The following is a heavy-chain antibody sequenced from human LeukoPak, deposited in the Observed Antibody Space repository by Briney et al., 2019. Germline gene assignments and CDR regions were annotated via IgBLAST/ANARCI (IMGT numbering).Heavy chain of an antibody. Sequence: SETLSLTCTVSGGSISSYYWSWIRQPPGKGLEWIGYIYYSGSTNYNPSLKSRVTISVDTSKNQFSLKLSSVTAADTAVYHCARERGGAYDILTGPDNWFDPWGQGTLVTVSS. CDR2: IYYSGST. V-gene: IGHV4-59*01. CDR1: GGSISSYY. D-gene: IGHD3-9*01. CDR3: ARERGGAYDILTGPDNWFDP. J-gene: IGHJ5*02.